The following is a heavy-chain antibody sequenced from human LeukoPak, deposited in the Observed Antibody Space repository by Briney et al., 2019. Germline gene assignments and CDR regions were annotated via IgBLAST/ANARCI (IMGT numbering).Heavy chain of an antibody. Sequence: GGSLRLSCAASGFTFSSYAMSWVRQAPGKGLEWVSVIIGSGARTFYADSVKGRFTISRDNSKNTLYLQMNSLRAEDTAVYYCSRTLAGTWGPLDYWGQGTLVTVSS. CDR3: SRTLAGTWGPLDY. CDR2: IIGSGART. CDR1: GFTFSSYA. J-gene: IGHJ4*02. D-gene: IGHD6-19*01. V-gene: IGHV3-23*01.